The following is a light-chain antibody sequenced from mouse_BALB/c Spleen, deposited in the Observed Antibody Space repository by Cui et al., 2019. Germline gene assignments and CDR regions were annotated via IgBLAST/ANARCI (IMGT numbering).Light chain of an antibody. J-gene: IGKJ1*01. CDR2: LTS. Sequence: QIVLTQSPALMSASPGEKVTMTCSASSSVSYMYWYQQKPRSSPKPWIYLTSSLASGVPARFSGSGSGTSYSLTISSMEAEDAATYYCQQWSSNPPMWTFGGGTKLEIK. CDR3: QQWSSNPPMWT. V-gene: IGKV4-68*01. CDR1: SSVSY.